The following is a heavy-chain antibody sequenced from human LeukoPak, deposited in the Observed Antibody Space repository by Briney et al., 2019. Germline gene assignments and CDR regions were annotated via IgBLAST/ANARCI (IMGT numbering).Heavy chain of an antibody. CDR1: GFTFSSYW. J-gene: IGHJ3*02. CDR2: IKQDGSEK. CDR3: ARVFLRWSDDAFDI. Sequence: GGSLRLSCAAPGFTFSSYWMSWVRQAPGKGLEWVANIKQDGSEKYYVDSVKGRFTISRDNAKNSLYLQMNSLRAEDTAVYYCARVFLRWSDDAFDIWGQGTMVTVSS. D-gene: IGHD4-23*01. V-gene: IGHV3-7*04.